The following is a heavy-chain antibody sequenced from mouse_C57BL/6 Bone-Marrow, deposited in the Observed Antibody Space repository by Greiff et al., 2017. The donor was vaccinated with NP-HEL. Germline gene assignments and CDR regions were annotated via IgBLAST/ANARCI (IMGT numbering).Heavy chain of an antibody. CDR3: TTPYDYDGYFDV. D-gene: IGHD2-4*01. J-gene: IGHJ1*03. CDR1: GFNIKDDY. Sequence: EVQLQQSGAELVRPGASVKLSCTASGFNIKDDYMHWVKQRPEQGLEWIGWIDPENGDTEYASKFQGKATITADTSSNTAYLQLSSLTSEDTAVYYCTTPYDYDGYFDVWCTGTTVTVSS. CDR2: IDPENGDT. V-gene: IGHV14-4*01.